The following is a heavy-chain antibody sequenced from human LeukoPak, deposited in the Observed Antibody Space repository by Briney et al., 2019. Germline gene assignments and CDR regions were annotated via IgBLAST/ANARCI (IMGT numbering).Heavy chain of an antibody. V-gene: IGHV4-4*09. J-gene: IGHJ6*03. D-gene: IGHD6-13*01. CDR2: IYTSGST. CDR3: APRSIPGYYYYFMDF. CDR1: GGSISSYY. Sequence: SETLSLTCTVSGGSISSYYWSWIRQPPGKGLEWIGYIYTSGSTNYNPSLKSRVTISVDTSKNQFSLKLSSVTAADTAVYYCAPRSIPGYYYYFMDFWGKGTTVTVSS.